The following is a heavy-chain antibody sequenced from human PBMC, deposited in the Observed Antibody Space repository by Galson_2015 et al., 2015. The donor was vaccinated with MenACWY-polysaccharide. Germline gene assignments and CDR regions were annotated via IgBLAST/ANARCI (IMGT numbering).Heavy chain of an antibody. Sequence: ETLSLTCTVYGGSFSGYYWSWIRQPPGKGLEWVGEINPSGSTNCNPSLKSRVTISVDTSKNQFSLKLSSVTAADTAVYYCARGVGARSRFGLWGQGTLVTVSS. CDR1: GGSFSGYY. CDR2: INPSGST. J-gene: IGHJ5*02. V-gene: IGHV4-34*01. CDR3: ARGVGARSRFGL. D-gene: IGHD1-26*01.